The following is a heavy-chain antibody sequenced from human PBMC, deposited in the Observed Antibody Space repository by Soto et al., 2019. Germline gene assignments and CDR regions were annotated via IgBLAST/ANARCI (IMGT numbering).Heavy chain of an antibody. J-gene: IGHJ4*02. CDR3: ARDPPHGGTSSWDADS. CDR2: ISSSGTFK. D-gene: IGHD2-15*01. V-gene: IGHV3-21*01. Sequence: GGSLRLSSEASGFIFTTNSMNWVRQVPGKGLQWLSSISSSGTFKSYGDSVKGRFTISRDNAKNSLFLQMNNLSGEDTGLYYCARDPPHGGTSSWDADSWGPGTLVTVSS. CDR1: GFIFTTNS.